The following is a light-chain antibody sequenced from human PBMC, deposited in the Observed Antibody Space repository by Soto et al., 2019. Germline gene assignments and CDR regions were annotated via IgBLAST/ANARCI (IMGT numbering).Light chain of an antibody. CDR1: SSDVGGYNL. Sequence: QSALTQPASVSGSPGQSITISCTGTSSDVGGYNLVSWYQQHPGKAPKLIIYQDTQRPAGVSDRFSASKSGNTASLPISGRQTEDEADYYCCSYAGSYTLILGGGTQLTVL. CDR3: CSYAGSYTLI. J-gene: IGLJ2*01. V-gene: IGLV2-23*01. CDR2: QDT.